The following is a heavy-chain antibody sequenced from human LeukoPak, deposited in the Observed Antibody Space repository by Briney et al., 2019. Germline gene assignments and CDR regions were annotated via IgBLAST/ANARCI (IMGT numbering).Heavy chain of an antibody. V-gene: IGHV4-59*08. Sequence: SETLSLTCTVSGGSISSYYWSWIRQPPGKGLEWIGYIYYSGSTYYNPSLKSRVTISVDTSKNHFSLKLSSVTAADTAVYYCTRVNWVVDYWGQGTLVTVSS. J-gene: IGHJ4*02. CDR2: IYYSGST. D-gene: IGHD1-1*01. CDR3: TRVNWVVDY. CDR1: GGSISSYY.